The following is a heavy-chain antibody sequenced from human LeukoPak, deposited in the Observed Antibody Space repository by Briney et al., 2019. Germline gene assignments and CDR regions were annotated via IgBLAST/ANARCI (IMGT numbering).Heavy chain of an antibody. V-gene: IGHV1-2*02. Sequence: ASVKVSCKASGYTFTGYYMHWVRQAPGQGLEWMGWINPNSGGTNYAQKFQGRVTMTRDTSISTAYMELSRLRSDDTAVYYCAREGIVVVPAAPSPEGYFDYWGQGTLVTVSS. J-gene: IGHJ4*02. D-gene: IGHD2-2*01. CDR2: INPNSGGT. CDR1: GYTFTGYY. CDR3: AREGIVVVPAAPSPEGYFDY.